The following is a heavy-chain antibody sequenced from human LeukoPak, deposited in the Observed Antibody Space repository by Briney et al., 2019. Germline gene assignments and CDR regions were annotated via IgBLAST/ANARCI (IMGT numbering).Heavy chain of an antibody. CDR1: GFTFSNYA. D-gene: IGHD2-2*02. CDR3: AKDMSLYAIPYFDY. Sequence: GGSLRLSCAASGFTFSNYAMSWVRQAPGKGLEWVSGISASGDRTYNADSVKGRFTSSRDNSKNTLYLQMNSLRAEDTAVYYCAKDMSLYAIPYFDYWGQGTLVTVSS. CDR2: ISASGDRT. J-gene: IGHJ4*02. V-gene: IGHV3-23*01.